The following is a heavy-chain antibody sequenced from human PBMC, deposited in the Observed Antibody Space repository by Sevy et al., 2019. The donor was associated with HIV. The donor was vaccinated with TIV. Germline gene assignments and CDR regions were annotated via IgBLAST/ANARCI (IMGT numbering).Heavy chain of an antibody. CDR2: IWYDGSNK. CDR1: GFTFSSYG. Sequence: GGCLRLSCAASGFTFSSYGMHWVRQAPGKGLEWVAVIWYDGSNKYYADSVKGRFTISRDNSKNTLYLQMNSLRAEDTAVYYCAKDKVGTTGTTFSNWGQGTLVTDSS. J-gene: IGHJ4*02. V-gene: IGHV3-33*06. CDR3: AKDKVGTTGTTFSN. D-gene: IGHD1-1*01.